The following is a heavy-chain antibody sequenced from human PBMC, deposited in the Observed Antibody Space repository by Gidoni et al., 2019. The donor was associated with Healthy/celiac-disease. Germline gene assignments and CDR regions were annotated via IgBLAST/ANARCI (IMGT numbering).Heavy chain of an antibody. V-gene: IGHV3-23*01. Sequence: DVQLLVSGGGLVQPGGSLRLPCAASGFSFISCAMSWVRQAAGKGLEWVSAISGSGGSTYYADSVKGRFTISRDNSKNTLYLQMNSLRAEDTAVYYCAKDGNDYGSGSYYTFDWFDPWGQGTLVTVSS. J-gene: IGHJ5*02. CDR1: GFSFISCA. D-gene: IGHD3-10*01. CDR2: ISGSGGST. CDR3: AKDGNDYGSGSYYTFDWFDP.